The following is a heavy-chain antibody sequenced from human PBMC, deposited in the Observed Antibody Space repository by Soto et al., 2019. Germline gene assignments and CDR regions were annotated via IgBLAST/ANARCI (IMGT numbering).Heavy chain of an antibody. CDR2: INPNSGGT. CDR3: ARDLGLVWLGERIRDSKSYYGMDV. Sequence: ASVKVSCKASGYTFTGYYMHWVRQAPGQGLEWMGWINPNSGGTNYAQKFQGWVTMTRDTSISTAYMELSRLRSDDTAVYYCARDLGLVWLGERIRDSKSYYGMDVWGQGTTVTVSS. D-gene: IGHD3-10*01. V-gene: IGHV1-2*04. CDR1: GYTFTGYY. J-gene: IGHJ6*02.